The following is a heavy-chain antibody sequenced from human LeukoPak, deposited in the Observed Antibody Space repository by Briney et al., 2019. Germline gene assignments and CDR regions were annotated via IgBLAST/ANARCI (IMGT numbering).Heavy chain of an antibody. CDR1: GGTFSSNV. CDR3: ASFGYSSGWHDINFDY. CDR2: IIPIFGTA. Sequence: ASVKVSCKASGGTFSSNVISWVRQAPGQGLEWMGGIIPIFGTANYAQKFQGRVTITADESTSTAYVELSSLRSEDTAVYYCASFGYSSGWHDINFDYWGQGTLVTVSS. J-gene: IGHJ4*02. D-gene: IGHD6-19*01. V-gene: IGHV1-69*01.